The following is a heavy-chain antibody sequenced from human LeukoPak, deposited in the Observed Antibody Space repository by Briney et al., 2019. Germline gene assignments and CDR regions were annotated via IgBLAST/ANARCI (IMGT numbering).Heavy chain of an antibody. V-gene: IGHV4-59*11. CDR1: GGSMSGHF. CDR3: ARDPGDTYWYNFDF. CDR2: IHSSGST. J-gene: IGHJ4*02. Sequence: SDTLSLTCTVSGGSMSGHFWSWFRRPPGKGLENIGYIHSSGSTNYTPSYKSRVSVSLEMSKIQFSLSLSSVTAADTADYYCARDPGDTYWYNFDFWGQGILVTVSS. D-gene: IGHD2-8*02.